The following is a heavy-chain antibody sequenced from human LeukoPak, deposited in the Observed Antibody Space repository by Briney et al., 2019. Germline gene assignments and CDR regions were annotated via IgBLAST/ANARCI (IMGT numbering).Heavy chain of an antibody. CDR2: IYSSGST. CDR3: ARGSKGSSWPGGYFDI. Sequence: SETLSLTCTVSGGSISGYYWSWVRQPPGEGLECIGYIYSSGSTNYNPSLKSRLTISVDTSNNQFSLKLTSVTAADTAVYYCARGSKGSSWPGGYFDIWGRGALVTVSS. J-gene: IGHJ2*01. V-gene: IGHV4-59*01. D-gene: IGHD6-13*01. CDR1: GGSISGYY.